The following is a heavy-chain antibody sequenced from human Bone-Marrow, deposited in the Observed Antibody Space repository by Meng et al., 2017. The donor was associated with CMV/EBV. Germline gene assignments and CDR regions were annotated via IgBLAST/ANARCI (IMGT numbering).Heavy chain of an antibody. CDR2: INPNSGGT. J-gene: IGHJ4*02. CDR3: ARGKQYYDFWSGYLD. Sequence: ASVKVSCKASGYTFTGYYMHWVRQAPGQGLEWMGWINPNSGGTNYAQKFQGRVTMTRDTSISTAYMELSRLRSDDTAVYYCARGKQYYDFWSGYLDWGQGTRVTGSS. V-gene: IGHV1-2*02. D-gene: IGHD3-3*01. CDR1: GYTFTGYY.